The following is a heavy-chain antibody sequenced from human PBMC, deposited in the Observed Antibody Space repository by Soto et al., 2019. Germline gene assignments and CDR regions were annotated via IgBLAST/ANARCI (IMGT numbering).Heavy chain of an antibody. D-gene: IGHD2-2*01. CDR1: GGSFSGYY. Sequence: SETLSLTCAVYGGSFSGYYWSWIRQPPGKGLEWIGEINHSGSTNYNPSLKSRVTISVDTSKNQFSLKLSSVTAADTAVYYCARDRSYCGSSTSCYYLGWHYMDVWGKGTTVTVSS. CDR3: ARDRSYCGSSTSCYYLGWHYMDV. J-gene: IGHJ6*03. CDR2: INHSGST. V-gene: IGHV4-34*01.